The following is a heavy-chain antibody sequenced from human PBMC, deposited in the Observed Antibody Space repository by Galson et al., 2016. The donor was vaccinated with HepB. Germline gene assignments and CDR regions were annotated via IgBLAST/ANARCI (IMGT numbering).Heavy chain of an antibody. CDR1: GGSISIRSYY. CDR2: IYISGST. CDR3: ARDEGTTVTPGAYVP. J-gene: IGHJ5*02. D-gene: IGHD4-17*01. V-gene: IGHV4-61*02. Sequence: TLSLTCTVSGGSISIRSYYWSWIRQPAGKGLEWIGRIYISGSTNYNPSLKSRVTISLDTSKNQFSLKLSSVTAADTAVYYCARDEGTTVTPGAYVPWGQGTLVTVSS.